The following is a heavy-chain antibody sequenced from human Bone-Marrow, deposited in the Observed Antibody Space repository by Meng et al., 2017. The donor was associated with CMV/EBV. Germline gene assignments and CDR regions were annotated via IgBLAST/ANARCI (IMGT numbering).Heavy chain of an antibody. J-gene: IGHJ6*02. CDR2: IIPILGIA. Sequence: SVKVSCKASGGTFSSYAISWVRQAPGQGLEWMGGIIPILGIANYAQKFQGRVTITADKSTSTAYMELSSLRSEDTAVYYCARRGEEVVPANNHYYYGMDVWGQGTTATVPS. D-gene: IGHD2-2*01. CDR3: ARRGEEVVPANNHYYYGMDV. V-gene: IGHV1-69*10. CDR1: GGTFSSYA.